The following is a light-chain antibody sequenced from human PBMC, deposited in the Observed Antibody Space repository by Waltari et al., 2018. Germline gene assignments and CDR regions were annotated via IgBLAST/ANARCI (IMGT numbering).Light chain of an antibody. CDR1: LSVGRT. CDR3: QHYLRLPVT. V-gene: IGKV3-20*01. CDR2: GAS. Sequence: EIVLTQSPGTLSLSPGQTATLSCRASLSVGRTLAWYQQKSGRAPSLLIYGASIRATGIPDRFSGSGSGTDFSLTIREVEPEDFAVYHCQHYLRLPVTFGQGTKVEI. J-gene: IGKJ1*01.